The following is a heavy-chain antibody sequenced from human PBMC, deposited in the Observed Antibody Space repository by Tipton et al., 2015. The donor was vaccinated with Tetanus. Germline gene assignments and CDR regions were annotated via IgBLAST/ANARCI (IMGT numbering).Heavy chain of an antibody. CDR2: ISWNSGSI. D-gene: IGHD3-10*01. J-gene: IGHJ6*02. CDR3: AKDMSPARLWFGDMDYYGMDV. V-gene: IGHV3-9*01. CDR1: GFTFDDYA. Sequence: SLRLSCAASGFTFDDYAMHWVRQAPGKGLEWVSGISWNSGSIGYADSVKGRFTISRDNAKNSLYLQMNSLRAEDTALYYCAKDMSPARLWFGDMDYYGMDVWGQGTTVTVSS.